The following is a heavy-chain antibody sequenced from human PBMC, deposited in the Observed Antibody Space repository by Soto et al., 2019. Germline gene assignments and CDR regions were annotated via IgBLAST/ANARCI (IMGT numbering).Heavy chain of an antibody. D-gene: IGHD1-26*01. J-gene: IGHJ3*02. CDR2: IKQDGSEK. V-gene: IGHV3-7*03. Sequence: EVQLVESGGGLVQPGGSLRLSCAASGFTSSTYWMSWVRQAPGKGLEWVANIKQDGSEKYYVDSVKGRFTISRDNAKNSLYLQMNSLRAEDTAVYYCARGGRRSGSYADAFDICGQGTMVTVSS. CDR3: ARGGRRSGSYADAFDI. CDR1: GFTSSTYW.